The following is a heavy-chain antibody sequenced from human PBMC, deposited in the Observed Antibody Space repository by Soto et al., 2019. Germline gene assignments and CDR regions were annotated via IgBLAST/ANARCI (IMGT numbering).Heavy chain of an antibody. CDR1: SSTISNRRSY. CDR2: IFYSGTT. V-gene: IGHV4-31*03. J-gene: IGHJ5*02. CDR3: ARSVDP. Sequence: PSDTLSLTCTLSSSTISNRRSYWSWICQNPGKGLEWIGYIFYSGTTYYNPSLKSRVTISVDTSKNQFSLKLSSVTAADTAVYYCARSVDPWGQGTLVTVSS.